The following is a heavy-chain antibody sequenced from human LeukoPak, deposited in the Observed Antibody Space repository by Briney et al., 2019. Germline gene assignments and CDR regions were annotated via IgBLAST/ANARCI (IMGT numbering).Heavy chain of an antibody. CDR3: ARGDRSGNYYGSGSP. D-gene: IGHD3-10*01. CDR2: ISSSSSYI. Sequence: PGGSLRLPCAASGFTFSSYSMNWVRQAPGKGLEWVSSISSSSSYIYYADSVKGRFTISRDNAKNSLYLQMNSLRAEDTAVYYCARGDRSGNYYGSGSPWGQGTLVTVSS. CDR1: GFTFSSYS. V-gene: IGHV3-21*01. J-gene: IGHJ5*02.